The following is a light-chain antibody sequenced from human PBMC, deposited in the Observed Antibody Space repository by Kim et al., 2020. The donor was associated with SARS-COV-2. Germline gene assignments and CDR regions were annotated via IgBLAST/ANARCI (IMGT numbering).Light chain of an antibody. Sequence: QGVTIAGTGSSSNIGANTATCYQHRPRTATIVLIHRNDERPSGVPDRFSGSKAGTSASLAISGLQSEDEADYHCAAWDDSLKGVLFGGGTQLTVL. CDR2: RND. J-gene: IGLJ2*01. CDR3: AAWDDSLKGVL. V-gene: IGLV1-44*01. CDR1: SSNIGANT.